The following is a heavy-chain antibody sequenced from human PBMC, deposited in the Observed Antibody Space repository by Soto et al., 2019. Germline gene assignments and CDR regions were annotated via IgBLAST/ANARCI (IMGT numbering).Heavy chain of an antibody. V-gene: IGHV4-30-2*01. D-gene: IGHD2-21*02. CDR2: VYHTGNI. Sequence: SSETLSLTCAVSGGSISSGAYSWSWIRQPPGKGLEWIGYVYHTGNIYYNPSLESRVTISVDRSKNQFSLELTSVTAADTAVYYCARFRGTAILDFWGQGTLVTVSS. CDR3: ARFRGTAILDF. CDR1: GGSISSGAYS. J-gene: IGHJ4*02.